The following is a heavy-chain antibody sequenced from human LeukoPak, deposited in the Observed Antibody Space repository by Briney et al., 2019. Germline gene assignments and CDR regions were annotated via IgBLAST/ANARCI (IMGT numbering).Heavy chain of an antibody. CDR3: VSGPYPAAGTDHQFDY. D-gene: IGHD6-13*01. J-gene: IGHJ4*02. Sequence: SETLSVTCTVSGASISSYYWGWIRQPPGKGLEWIGYIYYSGSTKYNPSLKSRVTISVDTSKNQFSLKVSSVTAEDTAVYYCVSGPYPAAGTDHQFDYWGQGTLVTVSS. V-gene: IGHV4-59*01. CDR1: GASISSYY. CDR2: IYYSGST.